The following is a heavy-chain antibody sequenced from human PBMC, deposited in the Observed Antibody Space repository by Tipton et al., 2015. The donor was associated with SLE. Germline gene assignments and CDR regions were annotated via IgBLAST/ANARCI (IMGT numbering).Heavy chain of an antibody. CDR1: GYSFTSYR. D-gene: IGHD5-12*01. CDR2: IYPSDSDT. V-gene: IGHV5-51*01. CDR3: ARRATGLNEDFYYGMDV. Sequence: VQLVQSGAEVKKPGESLKISCKGSGYSFTSYRIGWVRQMPGKGLEWMGIIYPSDSDTRYSPSFQGQVTISADKSISTAYLQWSSLKASDTAMYYCARRATGLNEDFYYGMDVWGQGTTVTVSS. J-gene: IGHJ6*02.